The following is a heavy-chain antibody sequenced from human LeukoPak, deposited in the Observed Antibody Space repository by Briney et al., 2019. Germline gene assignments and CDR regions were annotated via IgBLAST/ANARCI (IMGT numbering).Heavy chain of an antibody. CDR1: GFTFSSYG. CDR3: AKDYDILTGYFDY. V-gene: IGHV3-30*18. D-gene: IGHD3-9*01. CDR2: ISYDGSNK. J-gene: IGHJ4*02. Sequence: GGSLRLSCAASGFTFSSYGMHWVRQAPGKGLEWVAVISYDGSNKHYADSVKGRFTISRDNSKNTLYLQMNSPRAEDTAVYYCAKDYDILTGYFDYWGQGTLVTVSS.